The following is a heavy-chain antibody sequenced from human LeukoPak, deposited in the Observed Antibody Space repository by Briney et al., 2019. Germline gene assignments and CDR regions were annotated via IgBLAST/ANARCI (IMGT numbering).Heavy chain of an antibody. D-gene: IGHD2-15*01. CDR1: GGTFSSYA. CDR2: IIPIFGTA. Sequence: SVKVSCKASGGTFSSYAISWVRQAPGQGLEWMGGIIPIFGTANYAQKFQGRVTITADKSTSTAYMELSSLRSEDTAVYYCASGATIAATGVFDYWGKGPLSPSPQ. V-gene: IGHV1-69*06. J-gene: IGHJ4*02. CDR3: ASGATIAATGVFDY.